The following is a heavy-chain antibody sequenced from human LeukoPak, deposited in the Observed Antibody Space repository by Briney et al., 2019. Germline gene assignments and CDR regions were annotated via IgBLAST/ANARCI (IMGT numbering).Heavy chain of an antibody. CDR3: ARRPYGLDY. D-gene: IGHD3-16*01. Sequence: SETLSLTCAVYGGSFSGYYWSWIRQPPGKGLEWIGEINHSGSTNYNPSLKSRVTISVDTSKSQFSLKLSSVTAADTAVYYCARRPYGLDYWGQGTLVTVSS. CDR2: INHSGST. CDR1: GGSFSGYY. J-gene: IGHJ4*02. V-gene: IGHV4-34*01.